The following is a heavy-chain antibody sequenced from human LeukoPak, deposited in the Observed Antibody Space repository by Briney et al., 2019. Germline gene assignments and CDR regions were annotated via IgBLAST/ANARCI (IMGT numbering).Heavy chain of an antibody. D-gene: IGHD6-19*01. CDR3: ARREIPSSGWDY. CDR1: GSRFPSYW. CDR2: IYPGDSDI. Sequence: GASLKISCQGSGSRFPSYWIGWVRQLPGKGLEWMGIIYPGDSDIRYSPSFQGQVTISADKSISTAYLQWNSLKASDPAMYYCARREIPSSGWDYWGQGTLVTVS. V-gene: IGHV5-51*01. J-gene: IGHJ4*02.